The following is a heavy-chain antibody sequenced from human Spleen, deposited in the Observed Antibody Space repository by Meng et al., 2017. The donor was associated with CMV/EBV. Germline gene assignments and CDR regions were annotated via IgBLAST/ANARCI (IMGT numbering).Heavy chain of an antibody. CDR3: ATAPEGCSSPSCYTAPFDY. CDR1: FSSDA. V-gene: IGHV1-69*05. J-gene: IGHJ4*02. CDR2: IIPIFDTA. D-gene: IGHD2-2*02. Sequence: FSSDAMSWVRQAPGQALEWMGGIIPIFDTANYAQKFQGRVTITTDESTSTAYMDLSSLRSEDTAVYYCATAPEGCSSPSCYTAPFDYWGQGTLVTVSS.